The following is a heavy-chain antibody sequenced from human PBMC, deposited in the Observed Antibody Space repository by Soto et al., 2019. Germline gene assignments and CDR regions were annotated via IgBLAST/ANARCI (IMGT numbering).Heavy chain of an antibody. CDR2: IYYSGST. V-gene: IGHV4-39*01. CDR1: GGSISSSSYY. Sequence: QLQLQESGPGLVKPSETLSLTCTVSGGSISSSSYYWGWIRQPPGKGLEWIGSIYYSGSTYYNPSLKSRVTISVDTSKNQFSLKLSSVTAADTAVYYCARPGGGYYYDSSGYYYDSPQIRGNAFDIWGQGTMVTVSS. CDR3: ARPGGGYYYDSSGYYYDSPQIRGNAFDI. D-gene: IGHD3-22*01. J-gene: IGHJ3*02.